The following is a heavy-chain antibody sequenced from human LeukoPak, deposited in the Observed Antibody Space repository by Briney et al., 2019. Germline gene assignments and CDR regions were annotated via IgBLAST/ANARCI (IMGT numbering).Heavy chain of an antibody. J-gene: IGHJ4*02. Sequence: PGGSLRLSCAASGFTFSNYAMNWVRQAPGKGLEWVPVISGSGYSTYYADSVKGRFTISRDNSKNTLYLQTNSLRAEDTAVYYCAKDYGDYAYYHYWGQGTLVTVSS. D-gene: IGHD4-17*01. CDR3: AKDYGDYAYYHY. CDR2: ISGSGYST. V-gene: IGHV3-23*01. CDR1: GFTFSNYA.